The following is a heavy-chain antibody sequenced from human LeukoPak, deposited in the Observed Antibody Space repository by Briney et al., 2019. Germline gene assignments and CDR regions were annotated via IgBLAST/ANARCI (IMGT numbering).Heavy chain of an antibody. CDR3: AKEGAGRSNRYFQH. Sequence: TGGSLRLSCAASGFTFSSYAMNWVRQAPGKGLEWVSVISDSGDYTYYADSVKGRFTISRDNSKNTLYLQMNCLRAEDTAIYYCAKEGAGRSNRYFQHWGQGTLVTVSS. V-gene: IGHV3-23*01. D-gene: IGHD2-15*01. CDR1: GFTFSSYA. J-gene: IGHJ1*01. CDR2: ISDSGDYT.